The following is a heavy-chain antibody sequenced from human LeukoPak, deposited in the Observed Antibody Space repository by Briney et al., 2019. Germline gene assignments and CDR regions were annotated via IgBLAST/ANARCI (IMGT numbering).Heavy chain of an antibody. CDR3: ASTNCSSTSCFDY. V-gene: IGHV3-11*01. CDR2: ISSSGSTI. D-gene: IGHD2-2*01. Sequence: PGGSLRLSCAASGFTFSDYYMSWIRQAPGKGLEWVSYISSSGSTIYYADSVKGRFTISRDNSKNTLYLQMNSLRAEDTAVYYCASTNCSSTSCFDYWGQGTLVTVSS. J-gene: IGHJ4*02. CDR1: GFTFSDYY.